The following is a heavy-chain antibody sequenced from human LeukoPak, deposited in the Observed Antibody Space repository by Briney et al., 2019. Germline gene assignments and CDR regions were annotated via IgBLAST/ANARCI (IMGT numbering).Heavy chain of an antibody. CDR3: ARALVRASSRDPDY. CDR2: LNSDGSRT. Sequence: GGSLRLSCAASGFTFSSYWMHWVRQAPGKGLVWVSRLNSDGSRTSYADSVKGRFTISTDNAKDTLYLQMNSLRAEDTAMYYCARALVRASSRDPDYWGQGTLVTVSS. V-gene: IGHV3-74*01. D-gene: IGHD1-26*01. CDR1: GFTFSSYW. J-gene: IGHJ4*02.